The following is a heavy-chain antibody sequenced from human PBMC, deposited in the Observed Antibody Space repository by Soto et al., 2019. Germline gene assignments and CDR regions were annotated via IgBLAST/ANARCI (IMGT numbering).Heavy chain of an antibody. CDR2: ISGSGGST. Sequence: EVPLLESGGGLVQPGGSLRLSCAASGFTFSSHAMSWVRQAPGKGLEWVSGISGSGGSTDYADSVKGRFTISRDNSKNTLYLQMNSLRAEDTAVYYCAKGRSGSYFDYWGQGTLVTVSS. CDR1: GFTFSSHA. V-gene: IGHV3-23*01. D-gene: IGHD1-26*01. J-gene: IGHJ4*02. CDR3: AKGRSGSYFDY.